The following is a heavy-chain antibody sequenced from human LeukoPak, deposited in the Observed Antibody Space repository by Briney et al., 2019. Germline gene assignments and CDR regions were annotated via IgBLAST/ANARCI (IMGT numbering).Heavy chain of an antibody. D-gene: IGHD5-12*01. CDR1: RGSLSSSSYY. Sequence: SETLSLTCIVSRGSLSSSSYYWGWIRQPPGNGLEWIGSIYYSGSTYYNPSLKSRVTISVDTSKNQFSLKLSSVTAADTAVYYCAREVARKYSGHPDWFDPWGQGTLVTVSS. J-gene: IGHJ5*02. CDR3: AREVARKYSGHPDWFDP. V-gene: IGHV4-39*02. CDR2: IYYSGST.